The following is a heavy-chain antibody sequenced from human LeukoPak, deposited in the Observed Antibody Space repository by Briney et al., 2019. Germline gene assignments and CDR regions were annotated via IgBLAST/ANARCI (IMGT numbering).Heavy chain of an antibody. CDR1: GGSFGGYY. D-gene: IGHD3-10*01. CDR3: ARGRPYYYGSGSYYNPLADY. CDR2: INHSGST. V-gene: IGHV4-34*01. J-gene: IGHJ4*02. Sequence: KPSETLSLTCAVYGGSFGGYYWSWIRQPPGKGLEWIGEINHSGSTNYNPSLKSRVTISVDTSKNQFSLKLSSVTAADTAVYYCARGRPYYYGSGSYYNPLADYWGQGTLVTVSS.